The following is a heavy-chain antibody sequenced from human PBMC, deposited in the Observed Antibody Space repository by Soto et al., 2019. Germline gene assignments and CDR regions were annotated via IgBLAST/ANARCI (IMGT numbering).Heavy chain of an antibody. D-gene: IGHD2-15*01. CDR3: AKDRGYCSGGSCYISSDAFDI. CDR2: ISGSGGST. J-gene: IGHJ3*02. V-gene: IGHV3-23*01. CDR1: GFNFSSYA. Sequence: PGGSLRLSCAASGFNFSSYAMSWVRQAPGKGLEWVSAISGSGGSTYYADSVKGRFTISRDNSKNTLYLQMNSLRAEDTAVYYFAKDRGYCSGGSCYISSDAFDIWGQGTMVTVSS.